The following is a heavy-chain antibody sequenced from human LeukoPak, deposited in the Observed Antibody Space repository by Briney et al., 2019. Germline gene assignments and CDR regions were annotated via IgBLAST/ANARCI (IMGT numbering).Heavy chain of an antibody. CDR3: ARALYNWNDVGNDY. CDR2: INPNSGGT. D-gene: IGHD1-1*01. J-gene: IGHJ4*02. CDR1: GYTFTDYY. Sequence: ASVKVSFKASGYTFTDYYMHWVRQAPGQGLEWMGWINPNSGGTNYAQKFQDRVTMTRDTSISTAYMELSTLRSDDTAVYYCARALYNWNDVGNDYWGQGTLVTVSS. V-gene: IGHV1-2*02.